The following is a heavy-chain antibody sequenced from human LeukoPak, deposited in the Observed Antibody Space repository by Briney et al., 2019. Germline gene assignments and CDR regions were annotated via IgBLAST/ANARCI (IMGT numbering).Heavy chain of an antibody. D-gene: IGHD5/OR15-5a*01. CDR1: GYTFTCYG. CDR2: ISAYNGNT. V-gene: IGHV1-18*01. CDR3: AREWSTGWFDP. J-gene: IGHJ5*02. Sequence: ASGSVSGKASGYTFTCYGISWLRRAPGQLLGWMGWISAYNGNTNYAQKLQGRVTMTTDTSTSTAYMELRSLRSDDTAVYYCAREWSTGWFDPWGQGTLVTVSS.